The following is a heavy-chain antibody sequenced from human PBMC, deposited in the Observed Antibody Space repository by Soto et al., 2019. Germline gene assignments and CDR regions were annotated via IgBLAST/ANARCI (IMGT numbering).Heavy chain of an antibody. D-gene: IGHD2-2*01. J-gene: IGHJ5*02. CDR2: IYYSGST. CDR1: GGSISSSSYY. CDR3: ARHIVPAGRWFDP. Sequence: QLQLQESGPGLVKPSETLSLTCTVSGGSISSSSYYWGWIRQPPGKGLEWIGRIYYSGSTYYNPSLKGRVTISVDTSKNQFSLKLGAVAAADTAGYYCARHIVPAGRWFDPWGQGTLVTVSS. V-gene: IGHV4-39*01.